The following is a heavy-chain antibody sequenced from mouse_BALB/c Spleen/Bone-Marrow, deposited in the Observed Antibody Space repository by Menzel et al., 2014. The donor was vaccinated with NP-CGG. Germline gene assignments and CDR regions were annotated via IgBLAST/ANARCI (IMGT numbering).Heavy chain of an antibody. D-gene: IGHD2-4*01. CDR3: ARGRDYDVFYY. CDR2: LHPNSGKT. V-gene: IGHV1S130*01. J-gene: IGHJ3*01. CDR1: GYTFTSSW. Sequence: QLQQSGSVFVRPGASVKLSCKASGYTFTSSWMHWARQRPGQGLEWIGELHPNSGKTSYNEKFKGKATLTVDTSSSTTYVDLRSLTAEDSAVYYCARGRDYDVFYYRSQGTLV.